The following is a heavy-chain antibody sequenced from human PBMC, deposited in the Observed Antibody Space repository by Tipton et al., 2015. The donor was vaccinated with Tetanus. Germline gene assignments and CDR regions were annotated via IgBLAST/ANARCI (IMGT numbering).Heavy chain of an antibody. Sequence: TLSLTCTVSGASINAGGYLWTWVRQSPGKGLEWIGHVYYSGRTYYNPPLKSRVTISADMSKNQFSLKLTSVTAADTATYYCARMGFTYGQVVYWGQGTLVTVAS. CDR3: ARMGFTYGQVVY. CDR2: VYYSGRT. V-gene: IGHV4-30-4*08. CDR1: GASINAGGYL. J-gene: IGHJ4*02. D-gene: IGHD5-18*01.